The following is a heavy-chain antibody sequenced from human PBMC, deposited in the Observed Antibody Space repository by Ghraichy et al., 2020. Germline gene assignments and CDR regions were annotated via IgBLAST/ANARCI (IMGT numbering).Heavy chain of an antibody. V-gene: IGHV3-66*01. CDR2: IYTGGST. J-gene: IGHJ2*01. Sequence: GGSLRLSCAASGFTVSSNYMTWVRQAPGKGLEWVSVIYTGGSTYYTESVKGRFTISRDNSENTVYLQMNSLRAEDTAVYYCVRDRITGPGRWYFDLWGRGTLVTVSS. D-gene: IGHD1-14*01. CDR3: VRDRITGPGRWYFDL. CDR1: GFTVSSNY.